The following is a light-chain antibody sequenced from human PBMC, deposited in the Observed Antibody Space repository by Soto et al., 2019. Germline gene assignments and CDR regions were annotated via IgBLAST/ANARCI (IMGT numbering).Light chain of an antibody. CDR3: QQYGRSSWT. CDR2: GAS. J-gene: IGKJ1*01. V-gene: IGKV3-20*01. Sequence: EIVLTQSPGTLSLSPGERATLSCRASQSVSSSNLAWYQQKSGQAPRLLIYGASNRATGIPDRFSGSGSGTDFTLTISRLEPEDFAVYYCQQYGRSSWTFGQGTKVEIK. CDR1: QSVSSSN.